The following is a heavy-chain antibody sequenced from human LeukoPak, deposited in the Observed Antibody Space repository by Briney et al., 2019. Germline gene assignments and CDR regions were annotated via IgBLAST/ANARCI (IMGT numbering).Heavy chain of an antibody. CDR1: GYTFTSYG. J-gene: IGHJ6*02. V-gene: IGHV1-18*01. D-gene: IGHD1-20*01. CDR3: ARDRDNWNYYYYYGMDV. CDR2: ISAYNGNT. Sequence: GASVKVSFKASGYTFTSYGISWVRQAPGQGLEWMGWISAYNGNTNYAQKLQGRVTMTTDTSTSTAYMELRSLRSDDTAVYHCARDRDNWNYYYYYGMDVWGQGTTVTVSS.